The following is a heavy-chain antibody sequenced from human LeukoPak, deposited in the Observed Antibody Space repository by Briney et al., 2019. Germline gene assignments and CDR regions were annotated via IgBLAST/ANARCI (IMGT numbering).Heavy chain of an antibody. CDR2: IYYSGST. CDR3: ARGPPRYTSY. CDR1: GGSMSSYY. Sequence: SETLSLTCTVSGGSMSSYYWSWIRQSPGKGLEWIGYIYYSGSTNYNPSLKSRVTISVDTSKNQFSLKLSSVTAVDTAVYYCARGPPRYTSYWGQGALVIVSS. D-gene: IGHD5-18*01. V-gene: IGHV4-59*01. J-gene: IGHJ4*02.